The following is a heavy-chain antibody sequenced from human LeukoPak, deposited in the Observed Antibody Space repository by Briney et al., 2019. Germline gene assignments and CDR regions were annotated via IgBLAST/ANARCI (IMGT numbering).Heavy chain of an antibody. CDR2: IYPGDSGT. CDR1: GYSFTSYW. J-gene: IGHJ4*02. D-gene: IGHD4-17*01. V-gene: IGHV5-51*01. Sequence: GASLQISFQGSGYSFTSYWIGWVRQMPGEGLECMGIIYPGDSGTRYSPSFQGQVTISADKSITTAYLQWSSLKASDTAMYYCVRMTTVTTSDYWGQGTLVTVSS. CDR3: VRMTTVTTSDY.